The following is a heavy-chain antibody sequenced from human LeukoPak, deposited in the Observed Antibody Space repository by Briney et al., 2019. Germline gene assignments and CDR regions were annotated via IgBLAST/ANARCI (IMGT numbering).Heavy chain of an antibody. Sequence: ASVKVSCKASGYTFTSYYMHWVRQAPGQGLEWMGIINPSGGSTSYAQKFQGRVTMTRDTSASTVCMELSSLRSEDTAVYYCARVSERWLRVEPIFDYWGQGTLVTVSS. CDR1: GYTFTSYY. CDR3: ARVSERWLRVEPIFDY. D-gene: IGHD5-24*01. V-gene: IGHV1-46*01. J-gene: IGHJ4*02. CDR2: INPSGGST.